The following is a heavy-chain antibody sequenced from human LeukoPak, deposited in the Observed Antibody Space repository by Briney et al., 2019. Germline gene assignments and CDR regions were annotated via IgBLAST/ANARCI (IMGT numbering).Heavy chain of an antibody. CDR2: IIPIFGTA. J-gene: IGHJ4*02. Sequence: SVKVSCKASGGTFSSYAISWVRQAPGQGLEWMGGIIPIFGTANYAQKFQGRVTITADESTSTAYMELSSLRSEDTAVYYCAREYYGSGSYYNTFDYWGQGTLVTVSS. CDR3: AREYYGSGSYYNTFDY. V-gene: IGHV1-69*13. D-gene: IGHD3-10*01. CDR1: GGTFSSYA.